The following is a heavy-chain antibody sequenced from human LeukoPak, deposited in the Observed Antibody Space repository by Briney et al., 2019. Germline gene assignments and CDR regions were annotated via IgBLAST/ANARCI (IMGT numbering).Heavy chain of an antibody. Sequence: ASVKVSCKASGGTFSSYAISWVRQAPGQGLEWMGGIIPIFGTANYAQKFQGRVTITTNESTSTAYMELSSLRSEDTAVYYCARGQKLTGTTFAPYDAFDIWGQGTMVTVSS. CDR1: GGTFSSYA. J-gene: IGHJ3*02. CDR3: ARGQKLTGTTFAPYDAFDI. V-gene: IGHV1-69*05. CDR2: IIPIFGTA. D-gene: IGHD1-20*01.